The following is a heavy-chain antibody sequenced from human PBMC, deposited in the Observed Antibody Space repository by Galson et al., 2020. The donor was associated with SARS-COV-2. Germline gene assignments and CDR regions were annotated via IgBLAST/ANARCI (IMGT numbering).Heavy chain of an antibody. V-gene: IGHV4-34*01. J-gene: IGHJ6*02. CDR3: ARGRGTGLARYYYYGMDV. Sequence: SDTLSLTCAVYGVSFSGYYWSWIRQPPGKGLEWIGEINHSGSTNYNPSLKSRVTISVDTSKNQFSLKLSSVTAADTAVYYCARGRGTGLARYYYYGMDVWGQGTTVTVSS. CDR1: GVSFSGYY. CDR2: INHSGST. D-gene: IGHD3-10*01.